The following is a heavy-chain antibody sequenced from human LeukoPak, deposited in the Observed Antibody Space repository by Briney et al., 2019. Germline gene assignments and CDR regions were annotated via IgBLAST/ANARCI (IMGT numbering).Heavy chain of an antibody. D-gene: IGHD4-23*01. V-gene: IGHV4-59*01. CDR3: AITVVIGLGLRFDL. J-gene: IGHJ2*01. Sequence: SETLSLTXTVSGGSITRYYWSWIWQPPGKGLEWIGYIYYTGITNYNPSLKSRVTTSVDTPKNQFSLKLSSVTAADTAVYYCAITVVIGLGLRFDLWGRGTLVTVSS. CDR2: IYYTGIT. CDR1: GGSITRYY.